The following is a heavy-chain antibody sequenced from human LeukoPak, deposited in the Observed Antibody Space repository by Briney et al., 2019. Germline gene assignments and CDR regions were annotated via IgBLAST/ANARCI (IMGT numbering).Heavy chain of an antibody. CDR3: ARDGVVAAL. Sequence: ASVKVSCKASGYTFTSYDINWVQQAPGQGLEWMGWMNPNSGDTGCAQKFQGRVTITRNTSISTAYMELSSLRSEDTAVYYCARDGVVAALWGQGTMVTVSS. J-gene: IGHJ3*01. D-gene: IGHD2-15*01. CDR2: MNPNSGDT. CDR1: GYTFTSYD. V-gene: IGHV1-8*03.